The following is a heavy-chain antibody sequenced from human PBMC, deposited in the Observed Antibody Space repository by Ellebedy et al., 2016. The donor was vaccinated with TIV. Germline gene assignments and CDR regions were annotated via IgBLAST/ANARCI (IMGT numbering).Heavy chain of an antibody. Sequence: GESLKISCAASGFIFSDYYMSWIRQAPGKGLEWVSYISNSGHTIYYADSGKGRFTISRDNAENSLYLQMNSLRPEDTAVYYCARDARFIDQQHNWFDPWGQGTLVTVSS. CDR1: GFIFSDYY. CDR2: ISNSGHTI. CDR3: ARDARFIDQQHNWFDP. D-gene: IGHD6-13*01. J-gene: IGHJ5*02. V-gene: IGHV3-11*01.